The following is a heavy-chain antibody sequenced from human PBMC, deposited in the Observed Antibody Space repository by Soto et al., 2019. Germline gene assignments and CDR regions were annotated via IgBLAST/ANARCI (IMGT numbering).Heavy chain of an antibody. Sequence: GGSLRLACAASGFTFDDYTMHWVRQAPGKGLEWVSLISWDGGSTYYADSVKGRFTISRDNSKNSLYLQMNSLRTEDTALYYCAKDRGLPRIALHGMDVWGQGTTVTVSS. CDR2: ISWDGGST. CDR3: AKDRGLPRIALHGMDV. CDR1: GFTFDDYT. D-gene: IGHD6-13*01. J-gene: IGHJ6*02. V-gene: IGHV3-43*01.